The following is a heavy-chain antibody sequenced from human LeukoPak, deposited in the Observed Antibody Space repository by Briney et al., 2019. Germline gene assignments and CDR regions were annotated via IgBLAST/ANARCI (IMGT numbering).Heavy chain of an antibody. CDR1: GGSISSSSYY. CDR3: AGAGGYYYYYYMDV. CDR2: IYYSGST. V-gene: IGHV4-61*01. D-gene: IGHD3-16*01. J-gene: IGHJ6*03. Sequence: SETLSLTCTVSGGSISSSSYYWSWIRQPPGKGLEWIGYIYYSGSTNYNPSLKSRVTISVDTSKNQFSLKLSSVTAADTAVYYCAGAGGYYYYYYMDVWGKGTTVTVSS.